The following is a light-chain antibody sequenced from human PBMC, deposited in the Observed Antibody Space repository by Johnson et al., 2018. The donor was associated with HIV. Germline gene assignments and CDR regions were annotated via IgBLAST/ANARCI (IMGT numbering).Light chain of an antibody. CDR1: SSNIGDNY. CDR3: GTWDSSLSAGNV. V-gene: IGLV1-51*02. J-gene: IGLJ1*01. Sequence: QSVLTQPPSVSAVPGQKVTISCSGSSSNIGDNYVSWYQQLPGTAPKLLIYENNNLPSGIPDRFSGSKSGTSATLGITGLQTGDEADYYCGTWDSSLSAGNVFGTGTKVTVL. CDR2: ENN.